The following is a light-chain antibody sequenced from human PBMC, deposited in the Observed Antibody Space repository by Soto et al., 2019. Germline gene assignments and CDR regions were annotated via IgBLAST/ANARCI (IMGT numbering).Light chain of an antibody. CDR3: QQYNDNWT. J-gene: IGKJ1*01. Sequence: DIQMTQSPSTLSASVGDRVTITCRASQSISSWLAWYQQKPGTAPKLLIYKASTLQRGVPSRFSGSGSGTEFTLTISSLQRDDSASYYCQQYNDNWTFGQGTKVE. CDR1: QSISSW. CDR2: KAS. V-gene: IGKV1-5*03.